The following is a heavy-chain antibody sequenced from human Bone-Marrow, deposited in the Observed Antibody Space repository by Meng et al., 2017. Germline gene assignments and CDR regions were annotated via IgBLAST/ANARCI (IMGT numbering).Heavy chain of an antibody. CDR2: INPDGTIT. CDR1: EFTFSIFW. Sequence: VPLVGSGGGLFQPGGSLGLSCIAFEFTFSIFWMHWVRQAPGKGPMWVSRINPDGTITDYADSVKGRFTISRDNAKNTLYLQMNSLRAEDSAVYYCARFTPFDYWGPGTLVTVS. V-gene: IGHV3-74*02. CDR3: ARFTPFDY. J-gene: IGHJ4*02.